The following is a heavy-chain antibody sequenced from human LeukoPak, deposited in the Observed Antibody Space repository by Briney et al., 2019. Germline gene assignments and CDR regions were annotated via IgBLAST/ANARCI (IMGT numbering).Heavy chain of an antibody. D-gene: IGHD3-3*01. Sequence: SKTLSLTCAVYGGSFSGYYWSWIRQPPGKGLEWIGEINHSGSTNYNPSLKSRVTISVDTSKNQFSLKLSSVTAADTAVYYCAITYYDFWSGHYYRDWGQGTLVTVSS. CDR3: AITYYDFWSGHYYRD. CDR2: INHSGST. J-gene: IGHJ4*02. CDR1: GGSFSGYY. V-gene: IGHV4-34*01.